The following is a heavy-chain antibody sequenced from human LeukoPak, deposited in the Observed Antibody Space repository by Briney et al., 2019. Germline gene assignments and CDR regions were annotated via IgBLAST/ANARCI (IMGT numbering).Heavy chain of an antibody. CDR1: GFTFSNHW. CDR3: AREIGGRAFDI. CDR2: INSDGSST. D-gene: IGHD3-16*01. Sequence: GGSLRLSCAASGFTFSNHWMHWVRQAPGRGLVWVSRINSDGSSTSYVDSVKGRFTISRNSAKNTLYLQMNSLRAEDTAVYYCAREIGGRAFDIWGQGTMVTVSS. J-gene: IGHJ3*02. V-gene: IGHV3-74*01.